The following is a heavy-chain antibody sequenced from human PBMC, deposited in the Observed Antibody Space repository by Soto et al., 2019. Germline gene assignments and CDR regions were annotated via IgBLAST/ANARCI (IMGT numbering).Heavy chain of an antibody. V-gene: IGHV4-4*07. D-gene: IGHD2-15*01. CDR3: ARAPPGYCSGGSCSHYYYGMDV. J-gene: IGHJ6*02. CDR1: GGSISSYY. Sequence: SETLSLTCTVSGGSISSYYWSWIRQPAGKGLEWIGRIYTSGNTNYNPSLTSRVTMSVDTSKNQFSLKLTSVTAADTAVYYCARAPPGYCSGGSCSHYYYGMDVWGQGTTVTVSS. CDR2: IYTSGNT.